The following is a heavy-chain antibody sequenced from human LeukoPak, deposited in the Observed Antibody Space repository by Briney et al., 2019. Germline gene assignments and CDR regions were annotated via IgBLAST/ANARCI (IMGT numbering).Heavy chain of an antibody. D-gene: IGHD3-10*01. V-gene: IGHV3-48*01. Sequence: GGSLRLSCAASGFTFSSYGMHWVRQAPGKGLEWISYISSGGGTIHYADSVKGRFTISRDNAKNSLYLQMDSLRAEDTAVYYCARDPAGPGIYYDYWGQGTLVTVSS. CDR2: ISSGGGTI. CDR3: ARDPAGPGIYYDY. J-gene: IGHJ4*02. CDR1: GFTFSSYG.